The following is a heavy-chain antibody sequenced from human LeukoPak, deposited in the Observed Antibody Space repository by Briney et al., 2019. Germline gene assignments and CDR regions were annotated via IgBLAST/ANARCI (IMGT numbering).Heavy chain of an antibody. CDR3: ARWRRYYYDSSYINWFDP. J-gene: IGHJ5*02. CDR1: GGSISSNSYY. D-gene: IGHD3-22*01. CDR2: INHSGST. Sequence: PSETLSLTCTVSGGSISSNSYYWSWIRQPPGKGLEWIGEINHSGSTNYNPSLKSRVTISVDTSKNQFSLKLSSVTAADTAVYYCARWRRYYYDSSYINWFDPWGQGTLVTVSS. V-gene: IGHV4-39*07.